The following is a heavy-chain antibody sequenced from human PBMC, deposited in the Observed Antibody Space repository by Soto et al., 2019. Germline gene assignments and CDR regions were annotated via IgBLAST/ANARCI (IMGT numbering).Heavy chain of an antibody. J-gene: IGHJ5*02. CDR1: GFSLSTSGVG. D-gene: IGHD3-16*01. CDR2: IYWDDDK. Sequence: SGPTLVNPTQTLTLTCTFSGFSLSTSGVGVGWIRQPPGKALEWLALIYWDDDKRYSPSLESRLTITKDTSKNQVVLTMTNMDPVDTATYYCAHRRGGPRRVWFDPWGQGTLVTVSS. CDR3: AHRRGGPRRVWFDP. V-gene: IGHV2-5*02.